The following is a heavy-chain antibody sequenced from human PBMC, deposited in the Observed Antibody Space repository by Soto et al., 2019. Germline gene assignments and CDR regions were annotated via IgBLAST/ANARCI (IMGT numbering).Heavy chain of an antibody. J-gene: IGHJ4*02. D-gene: IGHD3-16*02. CDR3: ARGVPYDYVWGSYRYFDY. CDR2: ISAYNGNT. CDR1: GYTFTSYG. V-gene: IGHV1-18*04. Sequence: ASVKVSCKASGYTFTSYGISWVRQAPGQGLEWMGWISAYNGNTNYAQKVQGRVTVTTDTSTSTAYMELRSLRSDDTAVYYCARGVPYDYVWGSYRYFDYWGQGTLVTVSS.